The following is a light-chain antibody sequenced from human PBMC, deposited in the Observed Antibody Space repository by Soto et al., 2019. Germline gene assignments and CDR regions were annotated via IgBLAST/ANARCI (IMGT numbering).Light chain of an antibody. CDR1: SSDVGGYNY. Sequence: SVLTQPASVSGSPGQSITISGTGTSSDVGGYNYVSWYQHHPGKAPKLMIYDVTDRPSGVSNRFSGSKSGNTASLTISGLQAEDEADYFCSSYSSGSTPYVFGTGTKVTVL. CDR2: DVT. V-gene: IGLV2-14*03. CDR3: SSYSSGSTPYV. J-gene: IGLJ1*01.